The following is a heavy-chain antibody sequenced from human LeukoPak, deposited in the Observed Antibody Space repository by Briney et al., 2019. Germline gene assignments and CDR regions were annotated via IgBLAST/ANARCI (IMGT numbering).Heavy chain of an antibody. D-gene: IGHD1-14*01. Sequence: SETLSLTCAVYGGSFSGYHWSWIRQPPGKGLEWIGEINHSGSTNYNPSLKSRVTISVDTSKNQFSLKLSSVTAADTAVYYCAANRADGFAYWGQGTLVTVSS. CDR2: INHSGST. CDR1: GGSFSGYH. CDR3: AANRADGFAY. V-gene: IGHV4-34*01. J-gene: IGHJ4*02.